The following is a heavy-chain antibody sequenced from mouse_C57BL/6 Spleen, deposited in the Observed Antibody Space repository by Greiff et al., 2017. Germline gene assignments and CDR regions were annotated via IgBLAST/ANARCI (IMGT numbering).Heavy chain of an antibody. V-gene: IGHV10-1*01. CDR3: VRSDPWAY. J-gene: IGHJ3*01. Sequence: DAGGGLVQPKGSLKLSCAASGFSFNTYAMNWVRQAPGKGLEWVARIRSKSNNYATYYADSVKDRFTISRDDSESMLYLQMNNLKTEDTAMYYCVRSDPWAYWGQGTLVTVSA. CDR2: IRSKSNNYAT. CDR1: GFSFNTYA.